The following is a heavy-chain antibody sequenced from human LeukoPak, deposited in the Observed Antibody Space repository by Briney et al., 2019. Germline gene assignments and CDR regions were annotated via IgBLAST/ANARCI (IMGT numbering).Heavy chain of an antibody. J-gene: IGHJ4*02. D-gene: IGHD3-22*01. CDR2: ISASGST. V-gene: IGHV4-59*11. Sequence: SETLSLTCTVSGDSISSHYWNWIRQPPGRGLEWIGYISASGSTNFNPSLKSRLTISIDMSKNQFSLKLSSVTAADTAVYYCATSSQSYESSGFYPYWGQGTLVTVSS. CDR1: GDSISSHY. CDR3: ATSSQSYESSGFYPY.